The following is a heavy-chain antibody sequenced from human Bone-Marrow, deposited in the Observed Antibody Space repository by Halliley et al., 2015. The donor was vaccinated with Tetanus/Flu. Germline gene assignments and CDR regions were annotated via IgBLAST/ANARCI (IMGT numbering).Heavy chain of an antibody. Sequence: TLSLTCSISGGSISGDYSWSWIRQPPGKGLEWIGYIYHTGNSYYNPSLTSRLTISIDRSKNQISLKLTSVTAAYTAVYYCARGTLLAAFDAWGPGTRVTVSS. CDR1: GGSISGDYS. V-gene: IGHV4-30-2*01. CDR2: IYHTGNS. CDR3: ARGTLLAAFDA. J-gene: IGHJ3*01.